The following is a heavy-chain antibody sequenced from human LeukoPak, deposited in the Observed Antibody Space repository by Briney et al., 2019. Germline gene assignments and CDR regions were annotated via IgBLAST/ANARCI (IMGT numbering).Heavy chain of an antibody. V-gene: IGHV4-31*03. D-gene: IGHD2-15*01. CDR2: IYYSGST. J-gene: IGHJ3*02. CDR1: GGSISSGGYY. CDR3: ARDRHLPGAASAFDI. Sequence: SQTLSLTCTVSGGSISSGGYYWSWIRQHPGKGLEWIGYIYYSGSTYYNPSLKSRVTISVDTSKNQFSLKLSFVTAADTAVYYCARDRHLPGAASAFDIWGQGTMVTVSS.